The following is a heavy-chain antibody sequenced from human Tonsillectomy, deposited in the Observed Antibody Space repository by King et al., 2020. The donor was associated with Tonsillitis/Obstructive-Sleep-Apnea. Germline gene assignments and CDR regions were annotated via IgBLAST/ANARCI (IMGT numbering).Heavy chain of an antibody. Sequence: QLVQSGAEVKKPGASVKVSCKASGYTFTGYYMHWVRQAPGQGLEWMGRSNPNSGGTNYAQKFQGRVTMTRDTSISTAYMELSRLRSDDTAVYYCARDDGHYDILTGYYVWGKGTTVTVSS. CDR1: GYTFTGYY. V-gene: IGHV1-2*06. CDR2: SNPNSGGT. J-gene: IGHJ6*04. CDR3: ARDDGHYDILTGYYV. D-gene: IGHD3-9*01.